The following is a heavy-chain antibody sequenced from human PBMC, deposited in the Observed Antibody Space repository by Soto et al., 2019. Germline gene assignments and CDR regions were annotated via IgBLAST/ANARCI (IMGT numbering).Heavy chain of an antibody. CDR3: ARAVTMIDWVRGGYAFDI. V-gene: IGHV1-69*06. CDR1: GGTFSSYA. D-gene: IGHD3-22*01. J-gene: IGHJ3*02. Sequence: QVQLVQSGAEVKKPGSSVKVSCKASGGTFSSYAISWVRQAPGQGLEWMGGIIPIFGTANYAQKFQGRVTITADKSTSTAYMELSSLRSEDTDVYYCARAVTMIDWVRGGYAFDIWGQGTMVTVSS. CDR2: IIPIFGTA.